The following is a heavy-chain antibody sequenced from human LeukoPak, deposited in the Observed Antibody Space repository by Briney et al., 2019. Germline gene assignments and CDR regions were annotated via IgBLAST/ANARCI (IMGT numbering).Heavy chain of an antibody. CDR3: ARGHPGYCSSTSCFSYYYYYYYMDV. V-gene: IGHV4-34*01. D-gene: IGHD2-2*03. J-gene: IGHJ6*03. CDR2: INHSGST. Sequence: SETLFLTCAVYGGSFSGYYWSWIRQPPGKGLEWIGEINHSGSTNYNPSLKSRVTISVDTSKNQFSLKLSSVTAADTAVYYCARGHPGYCSSTSCFSYYYYYYYMDVWGKGTTVTVSS. CDR1: GGSFSGYY.